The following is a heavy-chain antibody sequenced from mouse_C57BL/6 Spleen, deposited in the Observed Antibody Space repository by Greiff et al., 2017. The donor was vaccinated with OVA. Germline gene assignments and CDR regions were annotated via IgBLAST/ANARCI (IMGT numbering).Heavy chain of an antibody. J-gene: IGHJ2*01. CDR2: IAPSDSYT. D-gene: IGHD1-1*01. CDR1: GYTFTSYW. CDR3: ATTVVAFDY. Sequence: VQLQQPGAELVKPGASVKLSCKASGYTFTSYWMQWVKQRPGQGLEWIGEIAPSDSYTNYNQKFKGKATLTVDTSSSTAYMQLSSLTSEDSAVYYCATTVVAFDYWGQGTTLTVSS. V-gene: IGHV1-50*01.